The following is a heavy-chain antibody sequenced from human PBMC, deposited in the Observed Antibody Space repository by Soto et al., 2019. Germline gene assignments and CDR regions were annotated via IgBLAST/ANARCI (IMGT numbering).Heavy chain of an antibody. CDR2: ISYDGSNK. J-gene: IGHJ3*02. CDR3: AGDRGRSVVGATPDDAFDI. Sequence: GGSLRLSCAASGFTFSSYAMHWVRQAPGKGLEWVAVISYDGSNKYYADSVKGRFTISRDNSKNTLYLQMNSLRAEDTAVYYCAGDRGRSVVGATPDDAFDIWGQGTMVTVS. V-gene: IGHV3-30-3*01. D-gene: IGHD1-26*01. CDR1: GFTFSSYA.